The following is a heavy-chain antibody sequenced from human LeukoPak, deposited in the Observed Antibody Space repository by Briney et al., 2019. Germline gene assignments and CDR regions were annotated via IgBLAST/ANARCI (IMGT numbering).Heavy chain of an antibody. CDR2: IYPGDSDT. CDR1: GYSFTSYW. Sequence: GESLKISCKGSGYSFTSYWIGWVRQVPGKGLEWMGIIYPGDSDTRYSPSFQGQVTISADKSISTAYLQWSSLKASDTAMYYCARWDYDYVWGSYRSGTYYFDYWGQGTLVTVSS. CDR3: ARWDYDYVWGSYRSGTYYFDY. D-gene: IGHD3-16*02. J-gene: IGHJ4*02. V-gene: IGHV5-51*01.